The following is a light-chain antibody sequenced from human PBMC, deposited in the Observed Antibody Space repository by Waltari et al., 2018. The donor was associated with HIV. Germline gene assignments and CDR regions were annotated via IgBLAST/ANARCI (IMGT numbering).Light chain of an antibody. Sequence: DILMMQSPATLSVSLGIRVTLSCRANQSLGSNVAWYHQRPGQTPRLLVYEASTRAPDTPTRFTGSGSGTKFTLTIISLQSEDFGVYFCQQYSDWPLTFGGGTKVDIK. CDR2: EAS. CDR1: QSLGSN. V-gene: IGKV3D-15*01. CDR3: QQYSDWPLT. J-gene: IGKJ4*01.